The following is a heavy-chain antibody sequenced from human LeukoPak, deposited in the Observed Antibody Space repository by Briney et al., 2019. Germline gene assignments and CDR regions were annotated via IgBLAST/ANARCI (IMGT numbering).Heavy chain of an antibody. CDR2: IYYSGST. CDR1: GGSISSYY. CDR3: ARASPRSYYYYGMGV. J-gene: IGHJ6*02. V-gene: IGHV4-59*01. Sequence: SEALSLTCTVSGGSISSYYWSWIRQPPGKGLEWIGYIYYSGSTNYNPSLKSRVTISVDTSKNQFSLKLSSVTAADTAVYYCARASPRSYYYYGMGVWGQGTTVTVSS. D-gene: IGHD3-16*02.